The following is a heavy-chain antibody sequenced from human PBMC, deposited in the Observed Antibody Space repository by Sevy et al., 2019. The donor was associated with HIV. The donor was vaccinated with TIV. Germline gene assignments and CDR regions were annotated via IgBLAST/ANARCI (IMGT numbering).Heavy chain of an antibody. J-gene: IGHJ4*02. CDR1: GFTFSSYA. D-gene: IGHD2-2*01. CDR3: AKDFAPSDIVVVPAALCDY. Sequence: GGSLRLSCAASGFTFSSYAMSWVRQAPGKGLEWVSAISGSGGSTYYADSVKGRFTISRDNSKNTLYLQMNSLRAEDTAVYYCAKDFAPSDIVVVPAALCDYWGQGTLVTVSS. CDR2: ISGSGGST. V-gene: IGHV3-23*01.